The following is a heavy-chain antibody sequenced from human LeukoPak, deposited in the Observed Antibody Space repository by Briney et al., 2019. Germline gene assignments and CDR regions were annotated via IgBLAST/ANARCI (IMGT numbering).Heavy chain of an antibody. CDR1: GFTISDYW. D-gene: IGHD6-6*01. V-gene: IGHV3-7*03. Sequence: GGSLRLSCAASGFTISDYWMSWVRQAPGKGLEWVANIKEDGSEKNYVDSAKGRFTISRDNAKNSLYLQMNSLRAEDTAVYYCAKEWGIAARTFDYWGQRTLVTVSS. J-gene: IGHJ4*02. CDR2: IKEDGSEK. CDR3: AKEWGIAARTFDY.